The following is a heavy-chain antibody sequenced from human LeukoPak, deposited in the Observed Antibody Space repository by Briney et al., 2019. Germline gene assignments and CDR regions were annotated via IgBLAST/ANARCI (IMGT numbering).Heavy chain of an antibody. CDR3: ARDYYDSSGYYYYYGMDV. D-gene: IGHD3-22*01. CDR2: IIPILGIA. Sequence: SVKVSCKASGYTFTGYYMHWVRQAPGQGLEWMGRIIPILGIANYAQKFQGRVTITADKSTSTAYMELSSLRSEDTAVYYCARDYYDSSGYYYYYGMDVWGQGTTVTVSS. V-gene: IGHV1-69*04. J-gene: IGHJ6*02. CDR1: GYTFTGYY.